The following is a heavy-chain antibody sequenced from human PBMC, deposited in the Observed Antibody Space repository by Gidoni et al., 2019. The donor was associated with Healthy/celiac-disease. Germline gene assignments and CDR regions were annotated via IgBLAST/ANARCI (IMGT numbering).Heavy chain of an antibody. J-gene: IGHJ6*02. D-gene: IGHD5-12*01. V-gene: IGHV3-15*07. CDR3: TTDIVGGYRGIGYYYYGMDV. CDR2: IKSKTDGGTT. CDR1: GFTFSNAW. Sequence: EVQLVESGGGLVKPGGSLRLSCAASGFTFSNAWMNWVRQAPGKGLEWVGRIKSKTDGGTTDYAAPVKGRFTISRDDSKNTLYLQMNSLKTEDTAVYYCTTDIVGGYRGIGYYYYGMDVWGQGTTVTVSS.